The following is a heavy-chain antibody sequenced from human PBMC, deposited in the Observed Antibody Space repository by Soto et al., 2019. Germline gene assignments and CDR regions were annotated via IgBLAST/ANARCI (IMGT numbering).Heavy chain of an antibody. CDR3: ARDTRRITMIRGGMNWFDP. CDR2: ISSSGTTI. Sequence: PVGSLRLSFAASGFTFSDYYMSWIRQAPGKGLEWVSYISSSGTTIYYADSVKGRVTISRDNAKNSLFLQMNSLRAEDTALYYCARDTRRITMIRGGMNWFDPWGQGTLVTVSS. D-gene: IGHD3-10*01. J-gene: IGHJ5*02. CDR1: GFTFSDYY. V-gene: IGHV3-11*01.